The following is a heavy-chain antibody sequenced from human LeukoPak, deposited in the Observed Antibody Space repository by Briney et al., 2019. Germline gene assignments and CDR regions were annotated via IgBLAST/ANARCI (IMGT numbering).Heavy chain of an antibody. CDR3: AKEALSYGDPDYYGMDV. D-gene: IGHD4-17*01. CDR2: IKTDGSEK. J-gene: IGHJ6*02. V-gene: IGHV3-7*01. CDR1: GFTFSNYW. Sequence: PGGSLRLSCEGSGFTFSNYWMGWVRQAPGKGLQWVANIKTDGSEKYYVDSVKGRFTISRDNAKNSLYLQMNSLRAEDTAVYYCAKEALSYGDPDYYGMDVWGQGTTVTVSS.